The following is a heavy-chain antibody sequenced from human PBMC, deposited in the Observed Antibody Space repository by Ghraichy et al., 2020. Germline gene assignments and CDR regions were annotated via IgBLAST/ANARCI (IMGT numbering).Heavy chain of an antibody. J-gene: IGHJ5*02. D-gene: IGHD6-13*01. CDR2: IYHSGST. CDR3: ARSIVYGSWYNWFDP. Sequence: TLSLTCAVSGGSISSSNWWSWVRQPPGKGLEWIGEIYHSGSTNYNPSLKSRVTISVDKSKNQFSLKLSSVTAADTAVYYCARSIVYGSWYNWFDPWGQGTLVTVSS. CDR1: GGSISSSNW. V-gene: IGHV4-4*02.